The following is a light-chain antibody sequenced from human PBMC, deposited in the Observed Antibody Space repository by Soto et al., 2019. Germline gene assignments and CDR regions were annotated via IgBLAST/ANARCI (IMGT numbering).Light chain of an antibody. V-gene: IGLV2-14*01. CDR1: SSDIGGYNY. CDR2: EVT. Sequence: QSVLTQPASVSGSPGQSITISCTGTSSDIGGYNYVSWYQQHPDKAPKLMIFEVTKRPSGVSNRFSGSKSGNTASLTISGLQAEDEADYYCSSYTTSRTLVFGTGTKLTVL. J-gene: IGLJ1*01. CDR3: SSYTTSRTLV.